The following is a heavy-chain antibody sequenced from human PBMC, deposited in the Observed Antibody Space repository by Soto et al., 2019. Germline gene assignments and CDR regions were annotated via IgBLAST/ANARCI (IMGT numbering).Heavy chain of an antibody. CDR2: INHSGST. CDR3: ARGRSRREYSSAYYYYYMDV. D-gene: IGHD6-19*01. V-gene: IGHV4-34*01. CDR1: GGSLSGYY. J-gene: IGHJ6*03. Sequence: SETLSLTCAVYGGSLSGYYWSWIRQPPGKGLEWIGEINHSGSTNYNPSLKSRVTISVDTSKNQFSLKLSSVTAADTAVYYCARGRSRREYSSAYYYYYMDVWGKGTTVTVSS.